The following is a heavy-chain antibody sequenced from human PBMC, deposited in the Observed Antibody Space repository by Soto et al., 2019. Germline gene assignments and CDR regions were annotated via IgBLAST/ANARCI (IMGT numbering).Heavy chain of an antibody. D-gene: IGHD3-3*01. CDR3: TETYDFWSPIHQTDHYYYMDV. J-gene: IGHJ6*03. CDR2: IRSKANSYAT. Sequence: PGGSLRLSCAASVFTFSGSAMHWVRQASGKGLEWVGRIRSKANSYATAYAASVKGRFTISRDDSKNTAYLQMNSLKTEDTAVYYCTETYDFWSPIHQTDHYYYMDVWGKGTTVTVSS. CDR1: VFTFSGSA. V-gene: IGHV3-73*01.